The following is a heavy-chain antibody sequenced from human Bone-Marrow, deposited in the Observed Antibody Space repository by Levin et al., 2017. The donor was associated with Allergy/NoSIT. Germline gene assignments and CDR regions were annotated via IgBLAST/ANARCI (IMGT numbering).Heavy chain of an antibody. D-gene: IGHD1-14*01. V-gene: IGHV5-10-1*01. CDR2: IDPSDSYT. J-gene: IGHJ5*02. CDR3: ARHHGGWFDP. CDR1: GYSFTSYW. Sequence: KVSCKGSGYSFTSYWISWVRQMPGKGLEWMGRIDPSDSYTNYSPSFQGHVTIPADKSISTAYLQWSSLKASDTAMYYCARHHGGWFDPWGQGTLVTVSS.